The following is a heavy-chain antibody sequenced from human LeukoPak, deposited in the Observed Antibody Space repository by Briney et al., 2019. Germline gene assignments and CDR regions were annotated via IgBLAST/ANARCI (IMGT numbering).Heavy chain of an antibody. D-gene: IGHD3-10*01. Sequence: GGSLRLSCAASGFTFSTHAMHWVRQAPGKGLEWVAVISYDGSNKSYADSVKGRLTISRDNSKNTLYLQMNSLRAEDTAVYYCARGGITLFRGGDYYYGMDVWGQGTTVTVSS. CDR3: ARGGITLFRGGDYYYGMDV. CDR1: GFTFSTHA. V-gene: IGHV3-30*04. CDR2: ISYDGSNK. J-gene: IGHJ6*02.